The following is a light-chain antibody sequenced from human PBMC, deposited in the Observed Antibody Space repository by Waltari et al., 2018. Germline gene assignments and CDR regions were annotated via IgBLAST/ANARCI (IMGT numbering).Light chain of an antibody. CDR1: QSVGRS. CDR3: QHYVRLPVT. Sequence: EIVLTQSPGILALSPGEGATLPCRASQSVGRSLAWYQQKPGQAPRLVISGASNRATGIPDRFSGSGSGTDFSLTISRLEPEDFAVYYCQHYVRLPVTFGRGTKVEIK. J-gene: IGKJ4*02. CDR2: GAS. V-gene: IGKV3-20*01.